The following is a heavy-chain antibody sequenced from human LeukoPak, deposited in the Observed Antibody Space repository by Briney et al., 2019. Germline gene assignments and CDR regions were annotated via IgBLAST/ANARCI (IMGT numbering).Heavy chain of an antibody. V-gene: IGHV3-30*18. CDR3: AKDGRLTIRHRFDY. Sequence: QPGGSLRLSCAASGFTFSNYGMHWVRQAPGKGLEWVAVISYDGSNKYYADSVKGRFTISRDNSKNTLYLQMNSLRAEDTAVYYCAKDGRLTIRHRFDYWGQGTLVTVSS. D-gene: IGHD3-16*01. J-gene: IGHJ4*02. CDR1: GFTFSNYG. CDR2: ISYDGSNK.